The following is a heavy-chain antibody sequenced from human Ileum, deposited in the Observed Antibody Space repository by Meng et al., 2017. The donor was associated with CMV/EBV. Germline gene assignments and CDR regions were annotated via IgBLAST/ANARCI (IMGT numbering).Heavy chain of an antibody. J-gene: IGHJ4*02. V-gene: IGHV3-72*01. Sequence: GESLKISCAGSGFTFGDHYMDWFRLAPGKGLEWLGRISNKLNNFPTQYAASVKGRFTISRDNSKNTLYLQMNSLRAEDTAVYYCAKTTYQLLLLWDPPFDYWGQGTLVTVSS. CDR3: AKTTYQLLLLWDPPFDY. CDR1: GFTFGDHY. D-gene: IGHD2-2*01. CDR2: ISNKLNNFPT.